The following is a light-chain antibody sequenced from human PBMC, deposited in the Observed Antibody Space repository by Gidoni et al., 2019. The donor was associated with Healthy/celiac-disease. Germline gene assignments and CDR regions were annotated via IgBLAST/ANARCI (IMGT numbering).Light chain of an antibody. J-gene: IGKJ5*01. V-gene: IGKV3-20*01. CDR3: RQYGSSPGIT. CDR2: GAS. CDR1: QSVSSSY. Sequence: EIELTQSPGTLSSSPGDRATLTCRASQSVSSSYFAWYQQKPGQAPRLLIYGASSRATAIPDRFSGSGSGTDFTLTISRLEPEDFAVYYCRQYGSSPGITFGQGTRLEIK.